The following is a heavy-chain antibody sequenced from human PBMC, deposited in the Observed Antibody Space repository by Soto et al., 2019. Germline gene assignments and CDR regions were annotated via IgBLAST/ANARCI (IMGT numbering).Heavy chain of an antibody. J-gene: IGHJ6*02. Sequence: SETLSLNCTVSGGSISCGGYYWSWICKHAGKGLEWIGYIYYSGSTYYNPSLKSRDTISVDTYKNQFSLKLSSLTAADTTVYYCATTIHSSGGYSGVVPRYYYYGMDVWGQGTTVTVSS. CDR2: IYYSGST. D-gene: IGHD5-12*01. CDR3: ATTIHSSGGYSGVVPRYYYYGMDV. CDR1: GGSISCGGYY. V-gene: IGHV4-31*03.